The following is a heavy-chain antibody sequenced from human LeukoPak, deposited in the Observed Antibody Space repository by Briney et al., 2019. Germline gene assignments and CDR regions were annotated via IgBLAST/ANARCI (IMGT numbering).Heavy chain of an antibody. CDR2: FEPEDGEI. CDR1: GSTLTELF. V-gene: IGHV1-24*01. Sequence: ASVNVSCKVSGSTLTELFMHWVRQAPGKGLEWMGGFEPEDGEISYAQKFQGKVTMTEDTSTDTAYMELSSLRSEDTAVYYCATGTLAAQDYWGQGTLVTVSS. D-gene: IGHD6-6*01. J-gene: IGHJ4*02. CDR3: ATGTLAAQDY.